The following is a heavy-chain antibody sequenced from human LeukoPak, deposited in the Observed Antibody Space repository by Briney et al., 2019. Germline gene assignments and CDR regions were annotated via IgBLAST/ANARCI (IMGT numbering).Heavy chain of an antibody. CDR2: IYTGGNT. J-gene: IGHJ5*02. D-gene: IGHD5-12*01. CDR3: ARDPGFSGYYNWFDP. V-gene: IGHV4-4*07. CDR1: GASIRSHY. Sequence: KSAETLSLTCTVSGASIRSHYWSRMRQSAGKDLEWIGRIYTGGNTNYNPSLGSRVTMSLDASKNQVSLTLKSVTAADTAVYFCARDPGFSGYYNWFDPWGQGILVTVSS.